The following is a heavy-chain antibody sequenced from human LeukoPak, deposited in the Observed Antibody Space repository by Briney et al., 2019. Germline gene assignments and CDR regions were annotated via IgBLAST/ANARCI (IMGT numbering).Heavy chain of an antibody. V-gene: IGHV1-69*04. CDR1: GGTFSSYA. CDR3: ARSPEYSIIWLHSYCMDV. CDR2: IIPILGIA. D-gene: IGHD6-13*01. Sequence: SVKVSCKASGGTFSSYAISWVRQAPGQGLERMGRIIPILGIANYAQKFQGRVTITADKSTSTAYMELSSLRSEDTAVYYCARSPEYSIIWLHSYCMDVWGQGTPVTVSS. J-gene: IGHJ6*02.